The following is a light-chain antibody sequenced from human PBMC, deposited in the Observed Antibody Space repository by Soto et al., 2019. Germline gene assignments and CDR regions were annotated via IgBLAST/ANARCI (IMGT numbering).Light chain of an antibody. CDR2: AAS. CDR3: QQYGSSRWT. Sequence: EVVLKHSPDTLSLFPGERATLSCRASQSVSNTYLDWYQQKPGQAPRPLISAASSRSPGTPDRFSGSGSGTYFTLTSSRLEPEVFAIYYSQQYGSSRWTFGQGTKVEIK. V-gene: IGKV3-20*01. CDR1: QSVSNTY. J-gene: IGKJ1*01.